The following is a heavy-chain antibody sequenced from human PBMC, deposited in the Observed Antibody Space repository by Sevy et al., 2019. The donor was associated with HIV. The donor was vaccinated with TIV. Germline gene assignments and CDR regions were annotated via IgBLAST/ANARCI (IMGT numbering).Heavy chain of an antibody. Sequence: GESLKISCAASGFTFSDYYMSWIRQAPGKGLEWVSYISSSGSTIYYADSVKGRFTISRDNAKNSLYLQMNSLRAEDTAVYYCARDEGAYYYYYGMDVWGQGTTVTVSS. V-gene: IGHV3-11*01. CDR1: GFTFSDYY. CDR3: ARDEGAYYYYYGMDV. CDR2: ISSSGSTI. J-gene: IGHJ6*02.